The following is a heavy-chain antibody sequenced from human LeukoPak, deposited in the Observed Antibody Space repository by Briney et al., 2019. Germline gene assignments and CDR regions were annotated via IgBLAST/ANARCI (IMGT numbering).Heavy chain of an antibody. Sequence: ASVKVSCKASGYTFTGYYMHWVRPAPGQGLEWMGWINPNSGGTNYAQKFQGRVTMTRDTSISTAYMELSRLRSDDTAVYYCAREGSGDDAFDIWGQGTMVTVSS. V-gene: IGHV1-2*02. CDR3: AREGSGDDAFDI. D-gene: IGHD2-15*01. J-gene: IGHJ3*02. CDR2: INPNSGGT. CDR1: GYTFTGYY.